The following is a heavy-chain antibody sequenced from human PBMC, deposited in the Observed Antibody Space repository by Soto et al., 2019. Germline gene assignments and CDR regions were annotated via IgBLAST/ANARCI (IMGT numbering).Heavy chain of an antibody. CDR1: GFTVSSNY. CDR3: ATHGDLGG. V-gene: IGHV3-66*01. Sequence: EVQLVESGGGLVQPGESLRLSCAASGFTVSSNYMNWVRQAPGKGLEWGSLLYPGGSTYYADSVKGRFTISRDSSKNTLYLQMNSLRAEDTAVYYCATHGDLGGWGQGTLVTVSS. J-gene: IGHJ4*02. CDR2: LYPGGST. D-gene: IGHD2-21*02.